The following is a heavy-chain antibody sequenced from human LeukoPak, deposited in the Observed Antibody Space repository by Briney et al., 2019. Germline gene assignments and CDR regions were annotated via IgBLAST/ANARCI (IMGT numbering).Heavy chain of an antibody. CDR1: GGSISSYY. CDR2: IYYSGST. J-gene: IGHJ3*02. Sequence: SQTLSLTCTVSGGSISSYYCSWIRQHPGKGLEWLGYIYYSGSTNYNPSLKSRVTISVDTSKNQFSLKLSSVTAADTAVYYCARTEYYYDSSGYPDAFDIWGQGTMVTVSS. D-gene: IGHD3-22*01. V-gene: IGHV4-59*01. CDR3: ARTEYYYDSSGYPDAFDI.